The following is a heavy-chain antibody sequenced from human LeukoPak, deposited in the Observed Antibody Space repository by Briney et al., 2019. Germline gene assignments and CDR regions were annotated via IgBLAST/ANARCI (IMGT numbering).Heavy chain of an antibody. Sequence: GGSLRLSCAASGFTFSSYGMHWVRQAPGKGLEWVAVIWCDGSNKYYADSVEGRFTISRDNSKNKLYLQMNSLRAEDTAVYYCATSRPGRYPLYEKQYWGQGTLVTVSS. CDR2: IWCDGSNK. V-gene: IGHV3-33*01. CDR1: GFTFSSYG. D-gene: IGHD3-16*02. J-gene: IGHJ4*02. CDR3: ATSRPGRYPLYEKQY.